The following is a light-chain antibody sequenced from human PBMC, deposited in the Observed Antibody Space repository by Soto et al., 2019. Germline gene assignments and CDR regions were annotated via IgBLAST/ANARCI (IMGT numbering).Light chain of an antibody. CDR1: SSDVGSFNY. Sequence: QSALTQPASVSGSPGQSITISCTATSSDVGSFNYVSWYQHHPGKAPKLMIYEVTSRPSGVSNRFSGSKSGNTASLTISGLQAEDEADYFCKSYAGSNTYVFGSGTKGTVL. CDR2: EVT. V-gene: IGLV2-14*01. CDR3: KSYAGSNTYV. J-gene: IGLJ1*01.